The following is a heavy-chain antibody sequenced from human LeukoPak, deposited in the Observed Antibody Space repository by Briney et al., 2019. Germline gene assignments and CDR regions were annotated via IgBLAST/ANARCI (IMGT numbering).Heavy chain of an antibody. CDR2: INPSGGST. Sequence: ASVKVSCKASGYTFTSYYMHWVRQAPGQGLERMGIINPSGGSTSYAQKFQGRVTMTRDMSTSTVYMELSSLRSEDTAVYYCARTCYYDSSSHQVAAFDIWGQGTMVTVSS. J-gene: IGHJ3*02. CDR1: GYTFTSYY. D-gene: IGHD3-22*01. CDR3: ARTCYYDSSSHQVAAFDI. V-gene: IGHV1-46*01.